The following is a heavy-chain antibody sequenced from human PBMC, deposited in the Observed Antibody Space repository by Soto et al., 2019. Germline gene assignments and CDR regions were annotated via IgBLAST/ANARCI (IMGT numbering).Heavy chain of an antibody. CDR1: GSLPVGSLSTYF. J-gene: IGHJ6*02. V-gene: IGHV4-34*01. CDR2: INHSGSP. D-gene: IGHD3-3*01. CDR3: ARARFSQWSQDYYGLDV. Sequence: ETLSLTCGLSGSLPVGSLSTYFWTWIRQPPGKGLEWIGEINHSGSPNYSPSLRGRVTISLDTSKKQFSLNLSSVTAADTAVYFCARARFSQWSQDYYGLDVWGQGTTVTVSS.